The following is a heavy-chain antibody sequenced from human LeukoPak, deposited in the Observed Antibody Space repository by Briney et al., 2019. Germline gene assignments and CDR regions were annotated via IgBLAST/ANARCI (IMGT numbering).Heavy chain of an antibody. CDR2: INPNSGGT. D-gene: IGHD2-2*02. CDR1: GYTFTGYY. Sequence: ASVKVSCKASGYTFTGYYMHWVRQAPGQGLEWMGWINPNSGGTNYAQKFQGRVTMTRDTSISTAYMELSRLRSDDTAVYYRAREGLGYCSSTSCYRGSGYFDYWGQGTLVTVSS. V-gene: IGHV1-2*02. J-gene: IGHJ4*02. CDR3: AREGLGYCSSTSCYRGSGYFDY.